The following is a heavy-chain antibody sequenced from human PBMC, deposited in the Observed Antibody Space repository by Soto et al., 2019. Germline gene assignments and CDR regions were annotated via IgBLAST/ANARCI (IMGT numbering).Heavy chain of an antibody. CDR1: RDAIASCY. J-gene: IGHJ6*02. CDR3: ARGTTGYYGMDV. Sequence: GASVKVCSEASRDAIASCYRRWVRQAPGQGLEWMGWINPNSGGTNYAQKFQGWVTMTRDTSISTAYMELSRLRSDDTAVYYCARGTTGYYGMDVWGQGTTVTVSS. CDR2: INPNSGGT. V-gene: IGHV1-2*04. D-gene: IGHD1-7*01.